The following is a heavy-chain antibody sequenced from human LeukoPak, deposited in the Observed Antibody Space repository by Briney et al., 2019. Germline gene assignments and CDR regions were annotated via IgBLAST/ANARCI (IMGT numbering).Heavy chain of an antibody. CDR3: ARAGSSSPRSGGYYYYYMDV. D-gene: IGHD6-6*01. Sequence: GGSLRLSCAASGFTFSSYWMSWVRQAPGKWLEWVANIKQDGSEKYYVDSVKGRFTISRDNAKNSLYLQMNSLRAEDTAVYYCARAGSSSPRSGGYYYYYMDVWGKGTTVTVSS. CDR2: IKQDGSEK. V-gene: IGHV3-7*01. CDR1: GFTFSSYW. J-gene: IGHJ6*03.